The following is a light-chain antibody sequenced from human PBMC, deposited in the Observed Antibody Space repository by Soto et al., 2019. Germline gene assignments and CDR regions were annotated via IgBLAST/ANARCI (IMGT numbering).Light chain of an antibody. Sequence: EIVLTQSPGTLSLSPGERATLSCRASQSVSSSYLAWYQQKPGQAPRLLIYAASSRATGIPDRFSGSGSGTDFTLTISRLEPEGFAVYYCQQYGSSRTFGQGTKVEIK. V-gene: IGKV3-20*01. CDR1: QSVSSSY. J-gene: IGKJ1*01. CDR2: AAS. CDR3: QQYGSSRT.